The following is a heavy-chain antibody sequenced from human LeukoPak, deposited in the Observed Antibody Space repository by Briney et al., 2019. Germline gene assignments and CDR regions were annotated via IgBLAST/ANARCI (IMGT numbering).Heavy chain of an antibody. CDR1: GFTFSNYW. D-gene: IGHD3-10*01. CDR2: IKQDGSEK. J-gene: IGHJ5*02. Sequence: SGGSLRLSCAASGFTFSNYWMTWVRQAPGKGLEWVANIKQDGSEKNYVDSVKGRFTISRDNAKNSLYLQMNSLRADDTAVYYCARERGSGSYHPFDPWGQGTLATVSS. V-gene: IGHV3-7*01. CDR3: ARERGSGSYHPFDP.